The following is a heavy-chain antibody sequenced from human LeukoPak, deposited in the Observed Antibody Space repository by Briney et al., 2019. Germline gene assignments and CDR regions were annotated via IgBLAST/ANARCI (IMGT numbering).Heavy chain of an antibody. CDR1: GFTFDDYA. D-gene: IGHD3-22*01. CDR3: AKDIYDSSGYSGGAFDI. CDR2: ISWNSGSM. J-gene: IGHJ3*02. Sequence: GGSLRLSCAASGFTFDDYAMHWVRQAPGKGLEWVSGISWNSGSMGYADSVKGRFTISRDNAKNSLYPQMNSLRAEDTALYYCAKDIYDSSGYSGGAFDIWGQGTMVTVSS. V-gene: IGHV3-9*01.